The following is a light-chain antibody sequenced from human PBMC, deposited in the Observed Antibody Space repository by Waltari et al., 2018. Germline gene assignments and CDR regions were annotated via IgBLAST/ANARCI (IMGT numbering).Light chain of an antibody. CDR2: VAS. CDR3: QETYGNPPWT. J-gene: IGKJ1*01. V-gene: IGKV1-39*01. Sequence: CRASQSIGSFLNWYQQKTGKASKILIYVASYLEDGVPSSCSGSGSATEFSLTISSLQPDDCATDYCQETYGNPPWTFGQGTKVDIK. CDR1: QSIGSF.